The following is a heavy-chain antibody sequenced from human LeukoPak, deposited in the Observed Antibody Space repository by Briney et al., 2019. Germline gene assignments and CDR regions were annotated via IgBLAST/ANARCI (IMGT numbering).Heavy chain of an antibody. CDR2: ISSDGGST. V-gene: IGHV3-74*01. D-gene: IGHD5-24*01. J-gene: IGHJ4*02. CDR1: GFTFSSYG. CDR3: ARSIQGMAPYFFDC. Sequence: GGSLRLSCAASGFTFSSYGMSWVRQAPGKGLVWVSRISSDGGSTSYADSVKGRFTISRDNAKNTLYLQMNSLRAEDTAVYYCARSIQGMAPYFFDCWGEGTLGTLSS.